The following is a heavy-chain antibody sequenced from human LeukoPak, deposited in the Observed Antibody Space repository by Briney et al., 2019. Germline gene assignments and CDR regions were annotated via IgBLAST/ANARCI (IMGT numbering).Heavy chain of an antibody. J-gene: IGHJ4*02. D-gene: IGHD3-10*01. Sequence: PGGSLRLSCAGSGFTFSYYEMNWVRQAPGKGLEWISYITSTGTSIYYADSVKGRFTISRDNAKNSLYLQMNSLRAEDTAVYYCARDVHGSGPIDYWGQGTLVTVSS. CDR1: GFTFSYYE. V-gene: IGHV3-48*03. CDR2: ITSTGTSI. CDR3: ARDVHGSGPIDY.